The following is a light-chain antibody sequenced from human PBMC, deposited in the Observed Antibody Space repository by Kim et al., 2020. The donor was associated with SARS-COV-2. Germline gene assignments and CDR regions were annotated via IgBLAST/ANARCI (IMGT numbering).Light chain of an antibody. J-gene: IGLJ2*01. V-gene: IGLV1-44*01. Sequence: GQRVTSSRSGSSSNSGSNTVNWYQQLPGTAPKLLIYSNNQRPSGVPDRFSGSKSGTSASLAISGLQSEDEADYYCAAWDDSLNGVVFGGGTQLTVL. CDR2: SNN. CDR1: SSNSGSNT. CDR3: AAWDDSLNGVV.